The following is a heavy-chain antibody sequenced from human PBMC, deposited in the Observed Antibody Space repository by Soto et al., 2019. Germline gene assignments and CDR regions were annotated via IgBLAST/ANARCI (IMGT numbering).Heavy chain of an antibody. Sequence: QVQLVESGGGVVQPGRSLRLSCAASGFTFSSYAMHWVRQAPGKGLEWVAVISYDGSNKYYADSVKGRFTISRDNSKNTLYLQMNRLRAEDTAVYYCARDNTVAVTFPFFYYWCQGTLVTVSS. CDR3: ARDNTVAVTFPFFYY. V-gene: IGHV3-30-3*01. D-gene: IGHD6-19*01. CDR2: ISYDGSNK. J-gene: IGHJ4*02. CDR1: GFTFSSYA.